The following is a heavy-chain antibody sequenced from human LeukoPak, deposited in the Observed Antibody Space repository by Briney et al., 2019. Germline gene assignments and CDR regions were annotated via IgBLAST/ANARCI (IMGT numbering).Heavy chain of an antibody. D-gene: IGHD3-16*01. J-gene: IGHJ4*02. CDR1: GGSISSYY. V-gene: IGHV4-59*08. CDR2: IYYSGST. CDR3: ARQGMITFGGVSYFDY. Sequence: AETLSLTCTVSGGSISSYYWSWIRQPPGKGLEGIGYIYYSGSTNYNPSLKSRVTISVDTSKNQFSLKLSSVTAADPAVYYCARQGMITFGGVSYFDYWGQGTLVTVSS.